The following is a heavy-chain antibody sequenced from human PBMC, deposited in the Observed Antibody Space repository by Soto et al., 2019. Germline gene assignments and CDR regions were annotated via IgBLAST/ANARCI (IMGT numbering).Heavy chain of an antibody. CDR3: ARAYSGYDWGSFDY. CDR1: GFTFSSYA. D-gene: IGHD5-12*01. Sequence: PGGSLRLSCAASGFTFSSYAMHWVRQAPGKGLEWVAVISYDGSNKYYADSVKGRFTISRDNSKNTLYLQMNSLRAEDTAAYYCARAYSGYDWGSFDYWGQGTLVTVSS. V-gene: IGHV3-30-3*01. J-gene: IGHJ4*02. CDR2: ISYDGSNK.